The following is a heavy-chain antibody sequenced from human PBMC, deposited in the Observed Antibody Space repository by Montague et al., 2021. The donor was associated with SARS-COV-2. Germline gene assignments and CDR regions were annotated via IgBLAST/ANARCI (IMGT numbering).Heavy chain of an antibody. CDR3: ARDPGEQHRLVHSLDY. CDR2: ITKDGSTQ. CDR1: GFTFSTYC. V-gene: IGHV3-7*01. D-gene: IGHD6-13*01. J-gene: IGHJ4*02. Sequence: SLRLSCSASGFTFSTYCMTWVRQAPGKGLEWVSYITKDGSTQYYXDSVRRRFTISIDNAKKSLFLQMNSLRAEDTAVYFCARDPGEQHRLVHSLDYWGQGTLVTVSS.